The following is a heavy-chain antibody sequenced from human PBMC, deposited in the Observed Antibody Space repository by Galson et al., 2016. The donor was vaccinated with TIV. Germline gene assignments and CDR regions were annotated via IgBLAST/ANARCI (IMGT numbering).Heavy chain of an antibody. CDR1: GYTFSNFA. CDR3: ARYSSTSSRRFDY. V-gene: IGHV1-18*01. J-gene: IGHJ4*02. D-gene: IGHD6-6*01. Sequence: QSGAEVKMPGASVKVSCKASGYTFSNFAITWVRQAPGQGLEWMGYMSAYSGASNYAQEFQGRVTITTDTSTSTAYMELRNLRFDDTAVYYCARYSSTSSRRFDYWGQGTLVTVSA. CDR2: MSAYSGAS.